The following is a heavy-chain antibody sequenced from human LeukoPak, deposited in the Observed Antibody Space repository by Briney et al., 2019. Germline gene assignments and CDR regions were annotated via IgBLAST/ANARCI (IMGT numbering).Heavy chain of an antibody. Sequence: GGSLRLSRAASGFTSSDYYMNWVRQAPGKGLEWVSSISSSSTIYYAGSVKGRFTISRDNAKNSLYLQMNSLRAEDTAVYYCARGFGRYFDWFDPWGQGTLVTVSS. J-gene: IGHJ5*02. D-gene: IGHD3-9*01. CDR3: ARGFGRYFDWFDP. V-gene: IGHV3-69-1*02. CDR2: ISSSSTI. CDR1: GFTSSDYY.